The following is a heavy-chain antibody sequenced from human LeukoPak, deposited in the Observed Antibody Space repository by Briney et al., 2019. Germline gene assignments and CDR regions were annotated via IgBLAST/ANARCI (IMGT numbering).Heavy chain of an antibody. V-gene: IGHV1-18*01. CDR2: ISAYNGNT. CDR3: ARWRLYSNFVDY. D-gene: IGHD4-11*01. J-gene: IGHJ4*02. CDR1: GYTFTSYG. Sequence: ASVKVSCKASGYTFTSYGISWVRRAPGQGHEWMGWISAYNGNTNYAQKLQGRVTMTTDTSTSTAYMELRSLRSDDTAVYYCARWRLYSNFVDYWGQGTLVTVSS.